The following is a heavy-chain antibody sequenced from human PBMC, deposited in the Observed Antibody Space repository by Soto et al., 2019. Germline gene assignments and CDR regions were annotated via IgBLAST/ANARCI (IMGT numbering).Heavy chain of an antibody. D-gene: IGHD4-4*01. J-gene: IGHJ3*01. V-gene: IGHV3-9*01. Sequence: QLVESGGGLVQPGRSLRLSCAASGFTFDDYAMHWVRQAPGKGLEWVSGISWSGDNMAYADLVKGRFITSRDNVKNSLYLQMNSLRVEDTALYHCVKVSYSSLTTLGSAFDVWGQGTMVTVSS. CDR1: GFTFDDYA. CDR2: ISWSGDNM. CDR3: VKVSYSSLTTLGSAFDV.